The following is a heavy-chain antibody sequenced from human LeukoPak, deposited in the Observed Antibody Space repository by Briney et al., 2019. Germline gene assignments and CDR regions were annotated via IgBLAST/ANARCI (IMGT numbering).Heavy chain of an antibody. CDR3: ARVTVTTEFDY. J-gene: IGHJ4*02. Sequence: GASVKVSCKASGYTFTSYGISWVRQAPGQGLEWMGWINSNSGGTYYAQKFEGRVTLTRDTSISTAYMELSRLRSDDTAVYYCARVTVTTEFDYWGQGTLLTVSS. V-gene: IGHV1-2*02. CDR1: GYTFTSYG. D-gene: IGHD4-17*01. CDR2: INSNSGGT.